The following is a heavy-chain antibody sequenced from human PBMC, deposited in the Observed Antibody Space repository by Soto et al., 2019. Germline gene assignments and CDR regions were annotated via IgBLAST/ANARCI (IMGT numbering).Heavy chain of an antibody. Sequence: GTLSLTCTVSGGSVSSGSYYWSWIRQPPGKGLEWIGYIYYSGSTNYNPSLKSRVTISVDTSKNQFSLKLSSVTAADTAVYYCARVRGTGTPYYYYYYGMDVWGQGTTVTVSS. CDR2: IYYSGST. J-gene: IGHJ6*02. CDR1: GGSVSSGSYY. D-gene: IGHD1-1*01. CDR3: ARVRGTGTPYYYYYYGMDV. V-gene: IGHV4-61*01.